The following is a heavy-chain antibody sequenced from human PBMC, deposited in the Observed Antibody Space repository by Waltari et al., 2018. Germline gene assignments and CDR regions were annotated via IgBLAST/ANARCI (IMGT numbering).Heavy chain of an antibody. CDR3: ARDFRVVVVAERGPFDP. D-gene: IGHD2-15*01. CDR2: IYHSGST. CDR1: GYSISSGYY. V-gene: IGHV4-38-2*02. Sequence: QVQLQESGPGLVKPSETLSLTCTVSGYSISSGYYWGWIRQPPGKGLEWIGSIYHSGSTYYNPSLKSRVTISVDTSKNQFSLKLSYVTAADTAVYYCARDFRVVVVAERGPFDPWGQGTLVTVSS. J-gene: IGHJ5*02.